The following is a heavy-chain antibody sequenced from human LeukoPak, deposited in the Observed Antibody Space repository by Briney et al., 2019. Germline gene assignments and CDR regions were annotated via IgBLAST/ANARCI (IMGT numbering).Heavy chain of an antibody. Sequence: PGGSLRLSCAATGFKINMHYITWVRQAPGKGLEWVSVMYSGGDTFYSDSVKGRFTLSRHNSKNSVSLQMTRVTIEDTAVYFCARGHYSYGLSYYLDYWGQGTPVSVST. V-gene: IGHV3-53*04. CDR3: ARGHYSYGLSYYLDY. J-gene: IGHJ4*02. CDR1: GFKINMHY. D-gene: IGHD3-16*01. CDR2: MYSGGDT.